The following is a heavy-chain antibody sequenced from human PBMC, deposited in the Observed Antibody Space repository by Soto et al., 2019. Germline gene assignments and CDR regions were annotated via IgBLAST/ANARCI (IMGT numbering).Heavy chain of an antibody. CDR3: AKEGIAVAGNAFDI. CDR2: ISWNSGSI. CDR1: GFTFDDYA. Sequence: GGSLRLSCAASGFTFDDYAMHWVRQAPGKGLEWVSGISWNSGSIGYADSVKGRFTISRDNAKNSLYLQMNSLRAEDTALYYCAKEGIAVAGNAFDIWGQGTMVTVSS. V-gene: IGHV3-9*01. J-gene: IGHJ3*02. D-gene: IGHD6-19*01.